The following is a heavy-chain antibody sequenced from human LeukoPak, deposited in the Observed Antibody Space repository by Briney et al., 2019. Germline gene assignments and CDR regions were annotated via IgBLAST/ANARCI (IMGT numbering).Heavy chain of an antibody. CDR1: GFIVSHKY. CDR3: ARGQIDLLRNYFDS. V-gene: IGHV3-66*01. CDR2: IYAGGNS. Sequence: PGGSLRLSCAASGFIVSHKYMAWVRQAPGKGPEWLSIIYAGGNSVSADSVKGRFIISRDNSRNTVHLQMNSLRDDDTAVYYCARGQIDLLRNYFDSWGPGTLVAVSS. J-gene: IGHJ4*02. D-gene: IGHD3-22*01.